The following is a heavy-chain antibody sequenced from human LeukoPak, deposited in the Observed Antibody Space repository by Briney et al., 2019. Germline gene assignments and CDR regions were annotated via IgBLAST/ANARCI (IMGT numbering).Heavy chain of an antibody. D-gene: IGHD6-13*01. CDR3: AREYSRTAFDI. Sequence: PSETLSLTCTVSGGSISSYYWSWIRQPPGKGLEWIGYIYYSGSTNYNPSLKSRVTISVDTSKNQFSLKLSSVTAADTAVYYCAREYSRTAFDIWGQGTMVTVSS. V-gene: IGHV4-59*01. J-gene: IGHJ3*02. CDR1: GGSISSYY. CDR2: IYYSGST.